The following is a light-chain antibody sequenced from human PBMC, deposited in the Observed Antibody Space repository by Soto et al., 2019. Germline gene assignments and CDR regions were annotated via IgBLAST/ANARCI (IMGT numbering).Light chain of an antibody. J-gene: IGKJ1*01. CDR3: QHNNGYSWT. V-gene: IGKV1-5*01. Sequence: DIQMTQSPSTLSASVGDRVTITCRASQSIRSWLAWYQQEPGKAPKVLIYDASSLESGVPSRFSGSGSGTEFTLTISSLQPDDFATYYCQHNNGYSWTFGQGTKVDIK. CDR2: DAS. CDR1: QSIRSW.